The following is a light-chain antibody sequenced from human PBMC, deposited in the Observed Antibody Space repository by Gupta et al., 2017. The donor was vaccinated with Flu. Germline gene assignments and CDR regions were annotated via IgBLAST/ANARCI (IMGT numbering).Light chain of an antibody. J-gene: IGKJ1*01. Sequence: GDRVTITCRASLGISTYLAWYQQKPGKPPKLLIYAGSFLQSGVPSWFSGIGSGTEFTLTISSLQTEDFATYFCQQVNRYPWTFGQGTKVEI. CDR1: LGISTY. CDR2: AGS. CDR3: QQVNRYPWT. V-gene: IGKV1-9*01.